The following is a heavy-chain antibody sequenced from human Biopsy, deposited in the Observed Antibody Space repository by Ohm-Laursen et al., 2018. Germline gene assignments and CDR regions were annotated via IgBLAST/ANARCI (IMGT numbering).Heavy chain of an antibody. CDR2: IRDNANSYTT. J-gene: IGHJ5*01. CDR3: ARAGRYCSGGGCYSWFDS. CDR1: GFSFSDNY. Sequence: GSLRLPCAASGFSFSDNYMDWVRQAPGKGLEWVGRIRDNANSYTTDYAASVKGRFTIPRDDSKNSLYLQMNSLKTEDTALYYCARAGRYCSGGGCYSWFDSWGQGTLVTVSS. V-gene: IGHV3-72*01. D-gene: IGHD2-15*01.